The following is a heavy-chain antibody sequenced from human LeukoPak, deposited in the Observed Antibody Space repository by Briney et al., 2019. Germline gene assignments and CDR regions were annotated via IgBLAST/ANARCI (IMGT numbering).Heavy chain of an antibody. CDR1: GFTFSNAW. CDR2: IKSKTDGGTT. J-gene: IGHJ6*03. D-gene: IGHD2-2*01. CDR3: TTEADTSVERYYYYYMDV. Sequence: KPGGSLRLSCAASGFTFSNAWMSWVRQTPGKGLEWVGRIKSKTDGGTTDYAAPVKGRFTISRDDSKNTLYLQMNSLKTEDTAVYYCTTEADTSVERYYYYYMDVWGKGTTVTVSS. V-gene: IGHV3-15*01.